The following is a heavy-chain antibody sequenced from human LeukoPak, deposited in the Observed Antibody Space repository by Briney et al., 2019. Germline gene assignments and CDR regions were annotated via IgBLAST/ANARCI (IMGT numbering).Heavy chain of an antibody. CDR1: GFTFDDYA. Sequence: GGSLRLSCAASGFTFDDYAMHWVRQAPGKSLEWVSGISWNSGSIGYADSVKGRFTISRDNAKNSLYLQMNSLRAEDTALYYCAKEYCSGGSCYFDYWGQGTLVTVSS. CDR2: ISWNSGSI. D-gene: IGHD2-15*01. V-gene: IGHV3-9*01. CDR3: AKEYCSGGSCYFDY. J-gene: IGHJ4*02.